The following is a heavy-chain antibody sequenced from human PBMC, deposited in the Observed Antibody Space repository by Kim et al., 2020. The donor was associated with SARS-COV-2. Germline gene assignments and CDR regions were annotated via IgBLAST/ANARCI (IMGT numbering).Heavy chain of an antibody. CDR3: ARLYGSGNSNWFDP. J-gene: IGHJ5*02. CDR2: IWYDGSNK. V-gene: IGHV3-33*01. D-gene: IGHD3-10*01. CDR1: GFTFSSYG. Sequence: GGSLRLSCAASGFTFSSYGMHWVRQAPGKGLEWVAVIWYDGSNKYYADSVKGRFTISRDNSKNTLYLQMNSLRAEDTAVYYCARLYGSGNSNWFDPWGQGTLVTVSS.